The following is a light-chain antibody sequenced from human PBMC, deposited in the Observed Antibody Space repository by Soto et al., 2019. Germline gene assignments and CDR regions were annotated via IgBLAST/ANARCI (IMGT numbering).Light chain of an antibody. Sequence: AIQMTQSPSSLSASVGDRLTITCRASQGIRNDLGWYQQKPGKAPKLRIYDASTLQRGVPSRFSGSGSGTDFTLTISSLQPEDFATYYCLQDYNYPWTFGHGTKVEIK. CDR2: DAS. CDR1: QGIRND. V-gene: IGKV1-6*01. J-gene: IGKJ1*01. CDR3: LQDYNYPWT.